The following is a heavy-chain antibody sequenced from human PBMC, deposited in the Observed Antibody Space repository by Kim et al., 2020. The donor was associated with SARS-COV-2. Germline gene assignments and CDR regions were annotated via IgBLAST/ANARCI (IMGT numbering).Heavy chain of an antibody. J-gene: IGHJ4*02. CDR2: IYDSGNT. CDR3: ARGGYAIDY. D-gene: IGHD5-12*01. Sequence: SETLSLTCTVSGGSISSGGYYWSWIRQHPGKGWEWIGYIYDSGNTYYNPSPKSRVTISVDTSKNQFSLKLSSVTAADTAVYDCARGGYAIDYWGQGTLGTVSS. V-gene: IGHV4-31*03. CDR1: GGSISSGGYY.